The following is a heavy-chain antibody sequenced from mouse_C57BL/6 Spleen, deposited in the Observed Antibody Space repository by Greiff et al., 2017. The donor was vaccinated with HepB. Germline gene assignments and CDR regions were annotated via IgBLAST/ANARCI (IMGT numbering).Heavy chain of an antibody. CDR1: GYTFTSYW. CDR2: IDPSDSYT. D-gene: IGHD2-1*01. V-gene: IGHV1-50*01. Sequence: VQLQQSGAELVKPGASVKLSCKASGYTFTSYWMQWVKQRPGQGLEWIGEIDPSDSYTNYNQKFKGKATLTVDTSSSTAYMQLISLTSEDSAIFYCASVYVNYEMDYWVQGTSVTVSS. J-gene: IGHJ4*01. CDR3: ASVYVNYEMDY.